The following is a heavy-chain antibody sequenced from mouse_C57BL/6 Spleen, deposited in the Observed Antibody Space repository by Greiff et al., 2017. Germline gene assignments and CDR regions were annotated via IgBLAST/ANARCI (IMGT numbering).Heavy chain of an antibody. D-gene: IGHD4-1*01. Sequence: DVKLVESEGGLVQPGSSMKLSCTASGFTFSDYYMAWVRQVPEKGLEWVANINYDGSSTYYLDSLKSRFIISRDNANNILYLQMSSLKSEDTATYYCARRLGRGGYFDYWGQGTTLTVSS. V-gene: IGHV5-16*01. CDR3: ARRLGRGGYFDY. CDR1: GFTFSDYY. CDR2: INYDGSST. J-gene: IGHJ2*01.